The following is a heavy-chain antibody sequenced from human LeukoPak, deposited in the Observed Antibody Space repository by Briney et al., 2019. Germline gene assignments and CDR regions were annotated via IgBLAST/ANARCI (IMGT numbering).Heavy chain of an antibody. CDR2: IYYSGST. V-gene: IGHV4-39*01. CDR1: GGSISSSSYY. CDR3: ARHPTSGYYYGMDV. Sequence: SETLSLTCTVSGGSISSSSYYWGWIRQPPGTGLEWIGSIYYSGSTYYNPSLKSRVTISVDTSKNQFSLKLSSVTAADTAVYYCARHPTSGYYYGMDVWGQGTTVTVSS. J-gene: IGHJ6*02. D-gene: IGHD3-10*01.